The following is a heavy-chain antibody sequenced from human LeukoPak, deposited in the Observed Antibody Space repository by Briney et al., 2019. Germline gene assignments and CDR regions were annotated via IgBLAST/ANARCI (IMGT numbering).Heavy chain of an antibody. Sequence: GGSLRLSCAASGFTFSDYYMSWIRQAPGKGLEWVSYISSSGSTIYYADSVKGRFTISRDNPKNTLYLQMNSLRAEDTAVYFCAKRGVVIRVILVGFHKEAYYFDSWGQGALVTVSS. D-gene: IGHD3-22*01. V-gene: IGHV3-11*01. J-gene: IGHJ4*02. CDR3: AKRGVVIRVILVGFHKEAYYFDS. CDR2: ISSSGSTI. CDR1: GFTFSDYY.